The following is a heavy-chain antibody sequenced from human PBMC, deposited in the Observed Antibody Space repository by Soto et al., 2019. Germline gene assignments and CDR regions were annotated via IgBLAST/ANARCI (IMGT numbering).Heavy chain of an antibody. Sequence: SETLSLTCTVSGGSISSYYWSWIRQPPGKGLEWIGYIYYSGSTNYNPSLKSRVTISVDTSKNQFSLKLSSVTAADTAVYYCARHKYCSGGSCYWGYYFEYWGQGTLVTVSS. CDR2: IYYSGST. V-gene: IGHV4-59*08. J-gene: IGHJ4*02. D-gene: IGHD2-15*01. CDR3: ARHKYCSGGSCYWGYYFEY. CDR1: GGSISSYY.